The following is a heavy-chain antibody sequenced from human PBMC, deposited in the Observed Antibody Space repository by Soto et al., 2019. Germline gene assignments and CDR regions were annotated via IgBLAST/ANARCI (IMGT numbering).Heavy chain of an antibody. CDR1: GYTFTSYG. D-gene: IGHD2-15*01. Sequence: ASVKVSCKASGYTFTSYGISWVRQAPGQGLEWMGWISAYNGNTNYAQKLHGRVTMTTDTSTSTAYMELRSLRSDDTAVYYCVVAAQPYYFDYWGQGTLVTVSS. J-gene: IGHJ4*02. CDR3: VVAAQPYYFDY. V-gene: IGHV1-18*01. CDR2: ISAYNGNT.